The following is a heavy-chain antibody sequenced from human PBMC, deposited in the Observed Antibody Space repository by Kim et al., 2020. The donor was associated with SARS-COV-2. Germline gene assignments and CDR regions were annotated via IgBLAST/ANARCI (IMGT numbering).Heavy chain of an antibody. V-gene: IGHV2-70*11. D-gene: IGHD6-13*01. CDR3: ARIRSSLYDLYYYYAMDV. J-gene: IGHJ6*02. CDR2: IDWDDDK. Sequence: SGPTLVNPTQTLTLTCTFSGFSLSTSGMCVSWIRQPPGKALEWLARIDWDDDKYYSTSLKTRLTISKDTSKNQVVLTMTNMDPVDTATYYCARIRSSLYDLYYYYAMDVWGQGTTVTVSS. CDR1: GFSLSTSGMC.